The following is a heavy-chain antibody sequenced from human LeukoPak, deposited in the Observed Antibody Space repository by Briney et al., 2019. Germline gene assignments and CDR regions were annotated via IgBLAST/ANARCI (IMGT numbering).Heavy chain of an antibody. CDR2: ISYDGSNK. CDR3: AKEAVLWFGELLSYYFDY. J-gene: IGHJ4*02. Sequence: QPGGSLRLSCAASGFTFSNYGMHWVRQAPGQGVEWVAVISYDGSNKYYADSVKGRFTISRDNSKNTLYLQMNSLRAEDTAVYYCAKEAVLWFGELLSYYFDYWGQGTLVTVSS. D-gene: IGHD3-10*01. V-gene: IGHV3-30*18. CDR1: GFTFSNYG.